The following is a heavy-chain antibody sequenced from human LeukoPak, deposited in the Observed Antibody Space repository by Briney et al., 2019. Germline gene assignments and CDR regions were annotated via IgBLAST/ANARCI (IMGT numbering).Heavy chain of an antibody. CDR1: GFTFSSYA. V-gene: IGHV3-23*01. J-gene: IGHJ4*02. CDR3: AKDIVVLPAAYFDY. Sequence: GGSLRLSCAASGFTFSSYAMSWVRQAPGKGLEWVSTISGSGGTTYYADSVKGRFTISRDNSKNTLYQQMNTLRAEDTAVYYCAKDIVVLPAAYFDYWGQGTLVTVSS. D-gene: IGHD2-2*01. CDR2: ISGSGGTT.